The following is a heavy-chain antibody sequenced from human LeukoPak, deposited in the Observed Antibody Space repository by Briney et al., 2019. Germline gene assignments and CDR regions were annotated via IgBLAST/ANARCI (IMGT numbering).Heavy chain of an antibody. CDR2: ISASGGRT. Sequence: PGGSLDLSCGASGFPFSRNGMRGGREAPGKGREGVSAISASGGRTYYPGSVRGRFTISRNNSKNTLSLEKNSLSAEDPAVSYCAKEGSSSWYGSYYFHYWRQGTLVTVSS. CDR1: GFPFSRNG. V-gene: IGHV3-23*01. J-gene: IGHJ4*02. CDR3: AKEGSSSWYGSYYFHY. D-gene: IGHD6-13*01.